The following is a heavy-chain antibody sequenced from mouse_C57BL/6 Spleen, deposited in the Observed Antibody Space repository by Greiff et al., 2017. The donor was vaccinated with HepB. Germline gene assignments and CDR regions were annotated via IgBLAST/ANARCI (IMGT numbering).Heavy chain of an antibody. CDR2: INPSNGGT. CDR1: GYTFTSYW. D-gene: IGHD2-2*01. J-gene: IGHJ1*03. Sequence: QVQLQQPGTELVKPGASVKLSCKASGYTFTSYWMHWVKQRPGQGLEWIGNINPSNGGTNYNEKFKSKATLTVYKSSSTAYMQLSILTSEDSAVYYCARSGDLLWLRRYFDVWGTGTTVTVSS. V-gene: IGHV1-53*01. CDR3: ARSGDLLWLRRYFDV.